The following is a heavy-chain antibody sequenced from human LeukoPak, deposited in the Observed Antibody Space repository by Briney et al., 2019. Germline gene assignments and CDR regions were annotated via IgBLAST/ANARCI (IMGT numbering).Heavy chain of an antibody. D-gene: IGHD3-22*01. Sequence: SGTLSLTCAVYGGSFSGYHWTWIRQPPGKGLEWIGDINPSGSTYYNPSLKSRLTISVDTSKNQFSLKLRSVTAADTAVYYCARGRHDITMIVVVMTSVSYYLDVWGKGTTVTVS. CDR2: INPSGST. J-gene: IGHJ6*03. CDR1: GGSFSGYH. CDR3: ARGRHDITMIVVVMTSVSYYLDV. V-gene: IGHV4-34*01.